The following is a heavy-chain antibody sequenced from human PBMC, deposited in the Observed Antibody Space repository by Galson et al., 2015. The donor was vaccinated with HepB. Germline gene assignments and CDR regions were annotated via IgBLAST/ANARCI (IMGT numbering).Heavy chain of an antibody. Sequence: QSGAEVKKPGESLKISCTGSGYSFTSYWIGWVRQMPGKGLEWMGIIYPGDSDTRYSPSFQGQVTISADKSISTAYLQWSSLKASDTAMYYCARRGGLSSGQPDAFDIWGQGTMVTVSS. V-gene: IGHV5-51*01. CDR3: ARRGGLSSGQPDAFDI. CDR1: GYSFTSYW. D-gene: IGHD6-19*01. J-gene: IGHJ3*02. CDR2: IYPGDSDT.